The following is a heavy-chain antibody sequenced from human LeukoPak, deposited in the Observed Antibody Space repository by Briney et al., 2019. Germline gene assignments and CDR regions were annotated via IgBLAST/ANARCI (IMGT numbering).Heavy chain of an antibody. Sequence: SVPDPCKASGGTFSSYAISWVRQAPGQGLEWMGGIIPIFGTANYAQKFQGRVTITTDESPSTDYMELSSLRSEDTAVYYCARAPGYCSGGSCYSRYYYYYMDVWGKGTAVTVSS. D-gene: IGHD2-15*01. V-gene: IGHV1-69*05. CDR3: ARAPGYCSGGSCYSRYYYYYMDV. CDR1: GGTFSSYA. CDR2: IIPIFGTA. J-gene: IGHJ6*03.